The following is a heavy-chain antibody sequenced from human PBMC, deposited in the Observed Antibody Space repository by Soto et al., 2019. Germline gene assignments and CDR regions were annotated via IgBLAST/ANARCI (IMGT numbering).Heavy chain of an antibody. CDR1: GGSISSGGYY. CDR2: IYYSGST. Sequence: TLSLTCTVSGGSISSGGYYWSWIRQHPGKGLEWIGYIYYSGSTYYNPSLKSRVTISVHTSKNQFSLKLSSVTAADTAVYYCEWSGYRGPYFDYSAQRTLVTVSS. V-gene: IGHV4-31*03. D-gene: IGHD6-25*01. J-gene: IGHJ4*02. CDR3: EWSGYRGPYFDY.